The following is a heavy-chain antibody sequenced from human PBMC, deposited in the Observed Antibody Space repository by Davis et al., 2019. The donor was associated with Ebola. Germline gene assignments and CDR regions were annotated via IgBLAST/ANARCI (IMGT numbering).Heavy chain of an antibody. CDR3: ARGPPTTWSYYFDS. Sequence: MPSETLSLTCAISGDSVSSNSAAWNWIRQSPSRGLEWLGRTYYRSKWYNDYAVSVKSRITINPDTSKNQFSLQLNSVTAADTAVYYCARGPPTTWSYYFDSWGQGTLVTVSS. V-gene: IGHV6-1*01. J-gene: IGHJ4*02. CDR2: TYYRSKWYN. D-gene: IGHD1-26*01. CDR1: GDSVSSNSAA.